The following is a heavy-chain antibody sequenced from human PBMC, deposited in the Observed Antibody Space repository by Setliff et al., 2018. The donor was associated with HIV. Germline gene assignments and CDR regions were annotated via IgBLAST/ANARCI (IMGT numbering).Heavy chain of an antibody. D-gene: IGHD6-19*01. J-gene: IGHJ4*02. CDR2: ISAYNGNT. V-gene: IGHV1-18*01. Sequence: GASVKVSCKASGYTFSSHDINWVRQAPGQGLEWMGWISAYNGNTKYAQKLQGRVTLTTDTSTTTAYMELTSLRSDDTAVYYCARDRRVAMADGTDFWGQGTLVTVSS. CDR3: ARDRRVAMADGTDF. CDR1: GYTFSSHD.